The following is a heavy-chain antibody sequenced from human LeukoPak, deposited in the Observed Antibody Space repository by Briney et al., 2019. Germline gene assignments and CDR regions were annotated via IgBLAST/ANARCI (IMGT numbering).Heavy chain of an antibody. CDR3: AKGAYYAD. CDR1: EFTFSSHV. Sequence: GRSLRLSCAASEFTFSSHVMHWFRQAPGKGLEWVAVISADESTAYYTDSVKGRFTISRDNAKNTLYLQMNSLRAEDTAVYYCAKGAYYADWGQGTLVTVSS. J-gene: IGHJ4*02. D-gene: IGHD3-3*01. CDR2: ISADESTA. V-gene: IGHV3-30*18.